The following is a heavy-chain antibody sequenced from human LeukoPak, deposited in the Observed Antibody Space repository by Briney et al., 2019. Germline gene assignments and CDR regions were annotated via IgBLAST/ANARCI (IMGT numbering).Heavy chain of an antibody. CDR1: GFTFSSYA. CDR2: ISYDGSNK. CDR3: AREGWSSCLDY. D-gene: IGHD6-13*01. Sequence: GGSLRLSCAASGFTFSSYAMHWVRQAPGKGLEWVAVISYDGSNKYYADSVKGRFTISRDNSKNTLYLQMNSLRAEDTAVCYCAREGWSSCLDYWGQGTLVTVSS. J-gene: IGHJ4*02. V-gene: IGHV3-30-3*01.